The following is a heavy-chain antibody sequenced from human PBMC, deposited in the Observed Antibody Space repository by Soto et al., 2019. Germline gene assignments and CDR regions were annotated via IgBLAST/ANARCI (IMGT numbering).Heavy chain of an antibody. CDR3: AKDLGDTAMAIGMDV. J-gene: IGHJ6*02. Sequence: GGSLRLSCAASGFTFSSYGMHWVRQAPGKGLEWVAVISYDGSNKYYADSVKGRFTISRDNSKNTLYLQMNSLRAEDTAVYYCAKDLGDTAMAIGMDVWGQGTTVTVSS. V-gene: IGHV3-30*18. CDR1: GFTFSSYG. CDR2: ISYDGSNK. D-gene: IGHD5-18*01.